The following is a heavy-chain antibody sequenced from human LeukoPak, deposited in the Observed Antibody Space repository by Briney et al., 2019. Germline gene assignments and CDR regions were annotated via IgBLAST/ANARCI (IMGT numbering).Heavy chain of an antibody. D-gene: IGHD2-2*02. V-gene: IGHV4-59*12. Sequence: SETLSLTCTVSGGSISSYYWSWIRQPPGKGLEWIGYISYSGSTYYNPSLKSRVTISVDTSKNQFSLKLSSVTAADTAVYYCARAKLGYCSSTSCYIWFDPWGQGTLVTVSS. CDR1: GGSISSYY. CDR3: ARAKLGYCSSTSCYIWFDP. CDR2: ISYSGST. J-gene: IGHJ5*02.